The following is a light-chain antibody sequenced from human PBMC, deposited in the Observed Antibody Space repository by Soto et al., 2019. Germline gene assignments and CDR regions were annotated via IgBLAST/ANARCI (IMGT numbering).Light chain of an antibody. Sequence: DIHMTQSPSTLSASVGDRVTITCRASQSISIWLAWYQQKPGKAPNLLIYKTSSLESGVPSRFSGSGSGTEFTLTISSLQPDDFATYYCQHDNDYSWTFGKGTKVEIK. CDR2: KTS. CDR3: QHDNDYSWT. V-gene: IGKV1-5*03. CDR1: QSISIW. J-gene: IGKJ1*01.